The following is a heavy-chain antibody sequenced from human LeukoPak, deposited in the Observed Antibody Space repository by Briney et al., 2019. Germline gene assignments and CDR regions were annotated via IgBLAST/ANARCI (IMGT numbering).Heavy chain of an antibody. CDR1: GGSISSYY. Sequence: SETLSLTCTVSGGSISSYYWSWIRQPPGKGLEWIGYIYYSGSTNYNPSLKSRVTISVDTSKNQFSLKLSSVTAADTAVYYCARQSKKPGYSSSWYGYYYYMDVWGKGTTVTISS. D-gene: IGHD6-13*01. CDR3: ARQSKKPGYSSSWYGYYYYMDV. V-gene: IGHV4-59*08. CDR2: IYYSGST. J-gene: IGHJ6*03.